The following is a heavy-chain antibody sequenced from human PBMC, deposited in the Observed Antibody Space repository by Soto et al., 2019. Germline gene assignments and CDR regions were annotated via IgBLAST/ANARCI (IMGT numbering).Heavy chain of an antibody. Sequence: PGESLKISCKGSGYTFTNYWIGWVRQMPGKGLEWMGVIYPPDSDTRYSPSFQGQVTISADKSISTAYLQWSSLRAEDTAVYSCARILPIEAAGAPYWFDPWGQGTLVTVSS. D-gene: IGHD6-13*01. CDR1: GYTFTNYW. J-gene: IGHJ5*02. CDR3: ARILPIEAAGAPYWFDP. CDR2: IYPPDSDT. V-gene: IGHV5-51*01.